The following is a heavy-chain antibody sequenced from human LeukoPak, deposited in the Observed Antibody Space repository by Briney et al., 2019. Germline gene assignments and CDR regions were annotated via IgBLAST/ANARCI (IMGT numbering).Heavy chain of an antibody. D-gene: IGHD3-16*01. Sequence: GGSLRLSCAASGITFTGDSMNWVRQAPGKGLEWISYISSSSTTIYYAVSVKGRFTISRDNAENSLFLQMDSLRAEDTAVYYCARSLRFKTHFDYWGQGTLVTVSS. V-gene: IGHV3-48*04. J-gene: IGHJ4*02. CDR1: GITFTGDS. CDR2: ISSSSTTI. CDR3: ARSLRFKTHFDY.